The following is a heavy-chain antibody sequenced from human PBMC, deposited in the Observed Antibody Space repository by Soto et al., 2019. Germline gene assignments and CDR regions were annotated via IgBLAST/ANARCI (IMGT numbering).Heavy chain of an antibody. J-gene: IGHJ4*02. CDR1: GFTVSSNY. CDR2: IYSGGST. V-gene: IGHV3-66*01. CDR3: GRDTYY. Sequence: EVQLVESGGGLVQPGGSLRLLCAVSGFTVSSNYMSWVRQAPGKGLEWVAVIYSGGSTYYADSVKSRFTISRDNSKNTLYLEMNSLGAEDTAVYYCGRDTYYWGQGTLVTVPS.